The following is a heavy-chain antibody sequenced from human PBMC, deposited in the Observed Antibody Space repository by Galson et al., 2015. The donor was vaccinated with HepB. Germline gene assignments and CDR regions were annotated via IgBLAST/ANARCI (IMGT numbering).Heavy chain of an antibody. J-gene: IGHJ4*02. CDR3: AWGGYSYGTLNGFDY. CDR1: GGTFSSYA. CDR2: IIPILGIA. V-gene: IGHV1-69*04. Sequence: SVKVSCKASGGTFSSYAISWVRQAPGQGLEWMGRIIPILGIANYAQKFQGRVTITADKSTSTAYMELSSLRSEDTAVYYCAWGGYSYGTLNGFDYWGQGTLVTVSS. D-gene: IGHD5-18*01.